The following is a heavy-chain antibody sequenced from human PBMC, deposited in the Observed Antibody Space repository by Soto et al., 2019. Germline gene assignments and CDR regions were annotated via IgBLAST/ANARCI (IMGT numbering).Heavy chain of an antibody. J-gene: IGHJ4*02. CDR3: ASASSLQQLGY. CDR2: IHYSGNT. Sequence: QVQLQESGPGLVKPSQTLSLTCTVSGGSVSSGVYYWIWIRQPPGKGLEWIGHIHYSGNTNYTTSFRSRGTISMDTSNNQFSLKLSSVTAADTAVYYCASASSLQQLGYWGQGTQVTVSS. CDR1: GGSVSSGVYY. D-gene: IGHD6-13*01. V-gene: IGHV4-30-4*01.